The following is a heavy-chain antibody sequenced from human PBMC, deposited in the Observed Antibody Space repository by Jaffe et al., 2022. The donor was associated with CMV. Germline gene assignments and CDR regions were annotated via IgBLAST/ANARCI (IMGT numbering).Heavy chain of an antibody. V-gene: IGHV3-9*01. Sequence: EVQLVESGGGLVQPGRSLRLSCAASGFTFDDYAMHWVRQAPGKGLEWVSGISWNSGSIGYADSVKGRFTISRDNAKNSLYLQMNSLRAEDTALYYCAKEMPYSSIAARGAFDIWGQGTMVTVSS. J-gene: IGHJ3*02. CDR3: AKEMPYSSIAARGAFDI. CDR2: ISWNSGSI. D-gene: IGHD6-6*01. CDR1: GFTFDDYA.